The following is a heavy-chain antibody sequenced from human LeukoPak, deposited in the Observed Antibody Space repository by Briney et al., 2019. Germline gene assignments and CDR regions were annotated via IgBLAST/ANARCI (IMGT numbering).Heavy chain of an antibody. Sequence: PGGSLRLSCAASGFTFSNYAMSWVRQAPGKGLEWVSAIVGSGGSTYYADSVKGRFTISRDNSKNTLYLQMNSLRAEDTAVYYCAKDRYYYDSSGYHNWFDPWGQGTLVTVSS. J-gene: IGHJ5*02. D-gene: IGHD3-22*01. CDR1: GFTFSNYA. CDR3: AKDRYYYDSSGYHNWFDP. CDR2: IVGSGGST. V-gene: IGHV3-23*01.